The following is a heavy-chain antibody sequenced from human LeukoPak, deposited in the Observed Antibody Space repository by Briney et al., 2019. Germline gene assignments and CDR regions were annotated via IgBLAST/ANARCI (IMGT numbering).Heavy chain of an antibody. CDR2: ISGSGGST. V-gene: IGHV3-23*01. D-gene: IGHD2-2*01. Sequence: GGSLRLSCAASGFTFSSYAMSWVRQAPGKGLEWVSAISGSGGSTYYADSVKGRFTISRDNSKNTLYLQMNSLRAEDTAVYYCAKPLFRSSTGFRDWFDPWGQGTLVTVSS. CDR3: AKPLFRSSTGFRDWFDP. J-gene: IGHJ5*02. CDR1: GFTFSSYA.